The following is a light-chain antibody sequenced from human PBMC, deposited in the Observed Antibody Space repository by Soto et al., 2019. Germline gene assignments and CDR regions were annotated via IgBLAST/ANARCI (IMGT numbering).Light chain of an antibody. J-gene: IGLJ3*02. CDR2: EDF. V-gene: IGLV2-23*01. CDR3: CSYVGGLV. CDR1: SSNIGSYYL. Sequence: QSVLTQPASVSGSPGQSTTISCTGTSSNIGSYYLVSWYQQHPGRAPKLIIYEDFKRPSGVSNRFSTSKSGNTASLTISGLQAEDEADYYCCSYVGGLVFGGGTKLTVL.